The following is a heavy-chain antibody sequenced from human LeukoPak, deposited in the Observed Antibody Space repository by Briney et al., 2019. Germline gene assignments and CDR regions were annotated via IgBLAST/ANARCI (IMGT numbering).Heavy chain of an antibody. CDR3: AIGGRDFATSFDP. CDR1: GGSISSGGYS. D-gene: IGHD2-15*01. Sequence: SETLSLTCAVSGGSISSGGYSWRWIRQPPGKGLEWIGYIYHSGSTYYNPSLKSRVTISVDRSKNQFSLKLSSVTAADTAVYYCAIGGRDFATSFDPWGQGTLVTVSS. CDR2: IYHSGST. J-gene: IGHJ5*02. V-gene: IGHV4-30-2*01.